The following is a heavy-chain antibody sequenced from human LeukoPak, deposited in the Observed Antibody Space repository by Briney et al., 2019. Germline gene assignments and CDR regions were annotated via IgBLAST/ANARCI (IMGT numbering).Heavy chain of an antibody. CDR3: ARDFHVRNYDIGGYSY. CDR1: GFIFSSYS. CDR2: ISSSSRTI. J-gene: IGHJ4*02. Sequence: GGSLRLSCATSGFIFSSYSMNWLRQAPGKGLEWVSYISSSSRTIYYADSPKGRFTISRDNAKNSLYLQINSLRAEDTAVYYCARDFHVRNYDIGGYSYWGQGTLVTVSS. D-gene: IGHD3-22*01. V-gene: IGHV3-48*01.